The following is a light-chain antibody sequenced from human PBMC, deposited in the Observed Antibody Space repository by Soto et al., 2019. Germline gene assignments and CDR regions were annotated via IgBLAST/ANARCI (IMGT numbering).Light chain of an antibody. CDR3: QQYNNWPLT. CDR1: QSLRSN. Sequence: EIVMTQSPATLSVSPGERATLSCRASQSLRSNLAWCQQKPGQAPRLLIYGASTRATGIPARFSGSGSGTEFTLTISSLQSEDFTVYYCQQYNNWPLTFGGGTKVEIK. V-gene: IGKV3-15*01. CDR2: GAS. J-gene: IGKJ4*01.